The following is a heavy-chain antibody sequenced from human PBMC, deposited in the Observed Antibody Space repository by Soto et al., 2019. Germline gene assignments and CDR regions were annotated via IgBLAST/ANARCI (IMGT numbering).Heavy chain of an antibody. V-gene: IGHV4-39*01. Sequence: SETLSLTCTVSGGSISSSSYYWGWIRQPPGKGLEWIGSIYYSGSTFYNPSLKSRVTISVDTSKNQFSLKLSSVTAADTAVYYCATFYGDXVSYWGQGTLVTVSS. CDR3: ATFYGDXVSY. J-gene: IGHJ4*02. CDR2: IYYSGST. D-gene: IGHD4-17*01. CDR1: GGSISSSSYY.